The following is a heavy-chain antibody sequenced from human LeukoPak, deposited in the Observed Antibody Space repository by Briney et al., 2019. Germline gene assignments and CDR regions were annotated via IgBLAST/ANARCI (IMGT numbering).Heavy chain of an antibody. V-gene: IGHV3-66*01. D-gene: IGHD4/OR15-4a*01. CDR3: ARGGATALDY. CDR2: IYSGGST. J-gene: IGHJ4*02. CDR1: GFTVSSNY. Sequence: GGSLRLSCAASGFTVSSNYMSWVRQAPGKGLEWVSVIYSGGSTSYADSVKGRFTISRDNTKNTLYIQMNSLRAGDTAVYYCARGGATALDYWGQGTLVAVSS.